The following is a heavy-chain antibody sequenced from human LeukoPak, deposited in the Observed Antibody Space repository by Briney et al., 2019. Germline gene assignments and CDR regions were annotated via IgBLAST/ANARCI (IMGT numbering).Heavy chain of an antibody. D-gene: IGHD3-22*01. CDR2: IYYSGST. J-gene: IGHJ4*02. V-gene: IGHV4-39*01. CDR3: AGTMIVVVITAFDY. CDR1: GGSISSSSYY. Sequence: SETLSLTCTVSGGSISSSSYYWGWIRQPPGKGLEWIGSIYYSGSTYYNPSLKSRVTISVDTSKNQFSLKLSSVTAADTAVYYCAGTMIVVVITAFDYWGQGTLVTVSS.